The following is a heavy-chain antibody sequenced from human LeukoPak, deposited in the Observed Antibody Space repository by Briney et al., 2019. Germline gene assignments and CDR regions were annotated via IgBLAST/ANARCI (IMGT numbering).Heavy chain of an antibody. Sequence: GGSLRLSCAASGFTFSSYWMHWVRQAPGKGLVWVSRINSDGSSTSYADSVKGRFTISRDNAKSTLYLQMNSLRAEDTAVYYCARASRYCSSTSCYPKYWGQGTLVTVSS. J-gene: IGHJ4*02. D-gene: IGHD2-2*01. CDR3: ARASRYCSSTSCYPKY. V-gene: IGHV3-74*01. CDR1: GFTFSSYW. CDR2: INSDGSST.